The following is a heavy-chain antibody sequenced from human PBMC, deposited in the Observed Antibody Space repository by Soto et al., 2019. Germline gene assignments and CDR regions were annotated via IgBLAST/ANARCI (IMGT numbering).Heavy chain of an antibody. J-gene: IGHJ4*02. CDR2: INPNNGGT. CDR3: ARVVGYCSSTSCLHFDY. D-gene: IGHD2-2*01. V-gene: IGHV1-2*04. Sequence: ASVKVSCKASGYSFTANSMHWVRQAPGQGLEWMGWINPNNGGTNYARKFQGWVTMTRDTSISTAYMELSSLKSEDTAVYYCARVVGYCSSTSCLHFDYWGQGTLVTVSS. CDR1: GYSFTANS.